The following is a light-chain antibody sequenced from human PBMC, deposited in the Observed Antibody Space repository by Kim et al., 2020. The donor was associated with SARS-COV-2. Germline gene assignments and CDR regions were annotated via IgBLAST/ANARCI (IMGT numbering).Light chain of an antibody. CDR1: QSVSNN. J-gene: IGKJ2*01. V-gene: IGKV3-15*01. CDR2: GAS. Sequence: EVVMTQSPAILSVSPGERATLSCRASQSVSNNLAWYQFKPGQPPRLLIYGASTRATGVPARFSGAGSGTDFTLTVNSLQSEDFAVYYCRQYNDWPPGDTFGQGTKLEI. CDR3: RQYNDWPPGDT.